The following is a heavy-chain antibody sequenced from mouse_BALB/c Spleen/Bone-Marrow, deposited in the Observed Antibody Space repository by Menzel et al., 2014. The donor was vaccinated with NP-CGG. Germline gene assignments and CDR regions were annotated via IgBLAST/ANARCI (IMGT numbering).Heavy chain of an antibody. D-gene: IGHD3-3*01. Sequence: EVQLQQSGPELVKPGASVKISCKTSGYTFTEYTMHWVKQSHGKSLEWIGSINPNNGGTTYNQKLRGKATLTVDKSCTTAYMELRSLTSEDSAVYYCARWTRGDYFDYWGQGTTLTVSS. J-gene: IGHJ2*01. CDR2: INPNNGGT. CDR3: ARWTRGDYFDY. CDR1: GYTFTEYT. V-gene: IGHV1-18*01.